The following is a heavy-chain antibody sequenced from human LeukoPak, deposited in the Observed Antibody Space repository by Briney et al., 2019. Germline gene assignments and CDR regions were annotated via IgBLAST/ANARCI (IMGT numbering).Heavy chain of an antibody. CDR2: IYYSGST. CDR1: GGSISSSSYY. V-gene: IGHV4-39*01. CDR3: ARGAHNSHSSGLH. J-gene: IGHJ4*02. D-gene: IGHD6-19*01. Sequence: NPSETLSLTCTVSGGSISSSSYYWGWIRQPPGKGLEWIGSIYYSGSTYYNPSLKSRVTISVDTSKNQFSLKLSSVTAADTAVYYCARGAHNSHSSGLHWGQGTLVTVSS.